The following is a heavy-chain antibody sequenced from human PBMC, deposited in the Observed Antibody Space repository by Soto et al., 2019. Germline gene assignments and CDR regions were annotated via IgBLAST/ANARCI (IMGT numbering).Heavy chain of an antibody. Sequence: WVSLRLSCPASGFTFSSYAMSWVRQAPVKGLEWDSAISGSGGSTYYADSVKGRFTISRDNSKNTLYMQMNSLRAEDTAVYYCAILTLTGPSDYWGQGTLVTVSS. CDR1: GFTFSSYA. J-gene: IGHJ4*02. CDR2: ISGSGGST. D-gene: IGHD3-9*01. V-gene: IGHV3-23*01. CDR3: AILTLTGPSDY.